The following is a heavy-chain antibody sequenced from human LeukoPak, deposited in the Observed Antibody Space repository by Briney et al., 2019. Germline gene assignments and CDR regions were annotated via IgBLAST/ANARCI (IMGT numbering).Heavy chain of an antibody. CDR1: GGTFSSYA. J-gene: IGHJ6*04. V-gene: IGHV1-69*06. Sequence: ASVKVSCKASGGTFSSYAISWVRQAPGQGLEWMGGIIPIFGTANCAQKFQGRVTITADKSTSTAYMELSSLRSEDTAVYYCARAGPAYYDILTGYSSRPHGYYYGMDVWGKGTTVTVSS. CDR2: IIPIFGTA. D-gene: IGHD3-9*01. CDR3: ARAGPAYYDILTGYSSRPHGYYYGMDV.